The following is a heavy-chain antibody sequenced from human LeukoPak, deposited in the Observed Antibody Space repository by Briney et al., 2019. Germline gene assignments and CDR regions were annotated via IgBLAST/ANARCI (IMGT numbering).Heavy chain of an antibody. J-gene: IGHJ4*02. V-gene: IGHV4-59*01. CDR3: ARESLAYSLDH. CDR1: GGSISSYY. Sequence: SETLSLTCTVSGGSISSYYWTWIRQPPGKGLEWIGYNYYSGSTNYNPSLKSRVTISVDTSKNQFSLKLSSVTAADTAVYYCARESLAYSLDHWGQGTLVTVTS. CDR2: NYYSGST. D-gene: IGHD4-11*01.